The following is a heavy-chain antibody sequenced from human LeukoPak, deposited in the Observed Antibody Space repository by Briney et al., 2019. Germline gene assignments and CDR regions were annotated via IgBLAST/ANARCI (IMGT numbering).Heavy chain of an antibody. CDR3: ARDPSAVPTAVNWFDP. Sequence: GGSLRLSCAASGFTFSTYSMNWVRQAPGKGLEWVSSISSTSSYIYYTDSVKGRFTISRDNAKNSLYLQMNSLRAEDTAVYYCARDPSAVPTAVNWFDPWGQGTPVTVSS. D-gene: IGHD2-2*01. CDR2: ISSTSSYI. V-gene: IGHV3-21*06. CDR1: GFTFSTYS. J-gene: IGHJ5*02.